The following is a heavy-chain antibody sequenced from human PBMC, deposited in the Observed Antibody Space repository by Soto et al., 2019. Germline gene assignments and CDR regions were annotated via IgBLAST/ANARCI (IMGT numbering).Heavy chain of an antibody. D-gene: IGHD1-1*01. J-gene: IGHJ4*02. CDR3: VRGRYGDY. V-gene: IGHV1-18*01. CDR1: GYAFTTYG. CDR2: ISAHNGNT. Sequence: QVHLVQSGAEVKKPGASVKVSCKGSGYAFTTYGITWVRQAPGQGLEWMGWISAHNGNTNYAQKLQGRVTVTRDTSTSTAYMALRSLRSDDTAVYYCVRGRYGDYWGQGALVTVSS.